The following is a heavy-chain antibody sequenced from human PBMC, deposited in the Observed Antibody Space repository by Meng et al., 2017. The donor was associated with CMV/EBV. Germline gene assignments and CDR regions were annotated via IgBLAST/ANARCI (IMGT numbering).Heavy chain of an antibody. V-gene: IGHV4-59*01. CDR3: AAIHVDTAMGNFDC. Sequence: SETLSLTCTVSGGSISSYYWSWIRQPPGKGLEWIGYIYYSGSTNYNPSLKSRVTISVDTSKNQFSLKLSSVTAADTAVYYCAAIHVDTAMGNFDCWGQGTLVTVSS. D-gene: IGHD5-18*01. CDR2: IYYSGST. CDR1: GGSISSYY. J-gene: IGHJ4*02.